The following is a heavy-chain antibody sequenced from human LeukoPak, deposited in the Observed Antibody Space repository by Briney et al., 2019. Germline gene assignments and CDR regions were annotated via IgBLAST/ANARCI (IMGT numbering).Heavy chain of an antibody. CDR2: INHSGST. Sequence: SETLSLTCAVYGGSFSGYYWSWIRQPPGKGLEWIGEINHSGSTDYNPSLKSRVTISVDTSKNKFSLKMTSVTAADTAVYYCARELAYCSGTSCYGGTSHIWGQGTMVTVSS. D-gene: IGHD2-2*01. J-gene: IGHJ3*02. CDR1: GGSFSGYY. CDR3: ARELAYCSGTSCYGGTSHI. V-gene: IGHV4-34*01.